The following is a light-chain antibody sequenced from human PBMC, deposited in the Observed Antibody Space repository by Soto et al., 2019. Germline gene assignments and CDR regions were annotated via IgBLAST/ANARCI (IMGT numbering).Light chain of an antibody. J-gene: IGLJ1*01. V-gene: IGLV2-8*01. Sequence: QSALTQPPSASGSPGQSVTISCTGTSSYVGAYNYVSWYQQHPGKVPKVMIYEVSKRASGVPDRFSGSKSGNTASLTVSGLQAEDEADSYCSSYAGNNIYVFGTGTKLTVL. CDR1: SSYVGAYNY. CDR3: SSYAGNNIYV. CDR2: EVS.